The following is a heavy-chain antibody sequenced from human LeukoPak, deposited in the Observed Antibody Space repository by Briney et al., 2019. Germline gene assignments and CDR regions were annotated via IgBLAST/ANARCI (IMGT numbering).Heavy chain of an antibody. CDR2: MSYDGTNK. D-gene: IGHD3-22*01. Sequence: GGSLRLSCAASGFPFTMDALHWVRQAPGKSLEWVALMSYDGTNKFYGRSVRGRFTISIDKSKTILYLQMDSLRIEDTAVYYCARAPYYDSSGYLDYWGQGTLVTVSS. CDR1: GFPFTMDA. CDR3: ARAPYYDSSGYLDY. V-gene: IGHV3-30-3*01. J-gene: IGHJ4*02.